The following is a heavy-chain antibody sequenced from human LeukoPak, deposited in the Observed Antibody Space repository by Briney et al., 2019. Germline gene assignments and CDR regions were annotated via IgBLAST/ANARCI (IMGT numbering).Heavy chain of an antibody. CDR1: GYSFTSYG. V-gene: IGHV1-18*01. CDR3: ARERWELLGGDY. CDR2: ISAYNGNT. J-gene: IGHJ4*02. Sequence: ASVKVSCKASGYSFTSYGISWVRQAPGQGLEWMGWISAYNGNTNYAQKLQGRVTMTTDTSTSTAYMELRSLRSDATAVYCCARERWELLGGDYWGQGTLVTVSS. D-gene: IGHD1-26*01.